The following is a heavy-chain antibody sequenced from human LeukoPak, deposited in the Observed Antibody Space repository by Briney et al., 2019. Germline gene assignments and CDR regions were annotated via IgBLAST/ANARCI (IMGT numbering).Heavy chain of an antibody. CDR3: ARETSLAGFASGLGFNY. CDR2: IYTSGST. D-gene: IGHD6-19*01. J-gene: IGHJ4*02. CDR1: GGSISSYY. V-gene: IGHV4-4*07. Sequence: SETLSLTCTVSGGSISSYYWSWIRQPAGKGLEWIGRIYTSGSTNYNPSLKSRVTMSIDTSKNHFSLKLTSVTAADTATYYCARETSLAGFASGLGFNYWGQGILVTVSS.